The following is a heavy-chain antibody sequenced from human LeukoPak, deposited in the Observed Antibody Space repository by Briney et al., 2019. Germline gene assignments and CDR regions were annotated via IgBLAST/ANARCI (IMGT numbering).Heavy chain of an antibody. CDR2: IKQDGSEK. Sequence: GGSLRLSCAAAGFTFSSYSMNWVRQAPGEGLAWVANIKQDGSEKNYGDTVKGRFTSARDNDKNAIYLERNSLSAEDTAVDYCARDPHNDYPPGGAYLGQGTLVTVSS. CDR1: GFTFSSYS. J-gene: IGHJ4*02. V-gene: IGHV3-7*04. D-gene: IGHD4-11*01. CDR3: ARDPHNDYPPGGAY.